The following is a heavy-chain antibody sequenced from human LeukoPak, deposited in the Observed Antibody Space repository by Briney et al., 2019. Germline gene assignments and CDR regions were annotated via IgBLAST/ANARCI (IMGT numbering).Heavy chain of an antibody. Sequence: GALRLSCAASGFTFSDYYMSWIRQAPGKGLEWVSYISSGSTIYYADSVKGRFTISRDNAKNSLYLQMNSLRAEDTAVYYCARDYYDSSGYYYFDYWGQGTLVTVSS. CDR3: ARDYYDSSGYYYFDY. CDR2: ISSGSTI. D-gene: IGHD3-22*01. CDR1: GFTFSDYY. V-gene: IGHV3-11*04. J-gene: IGHJ4*02.